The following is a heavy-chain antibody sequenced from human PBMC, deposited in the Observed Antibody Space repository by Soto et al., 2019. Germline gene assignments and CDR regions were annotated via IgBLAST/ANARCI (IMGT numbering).Heavy chain of an antibody. J-gene: IGHJ6*02. CDR3: AKDRDPYYDYYLMDV. Sequence: GGSLKISCKGSGYTFTDYWIGRVRQLPGKGLEWMGIIYPGDSDTRYSPSFQGHVTITVDKSTNTAYLQMNSLRAEDTAVYYCAKDRDPYYDYYLMDVWGQGTTVTVSS. CDR1: GYTFTDYW. D-gene: IGHD3-10*01. CDR2: IYPGDSDT. V-gene: IGHV5-51*01.